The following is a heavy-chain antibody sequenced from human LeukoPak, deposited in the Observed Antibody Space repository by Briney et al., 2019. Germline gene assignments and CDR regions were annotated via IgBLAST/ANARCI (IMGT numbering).Heavy chain of an antibody. J-gene: IGHJ5*02. V-gene: IGHV4-39*07. CDR3: ARPVPSRLGWFDP. Sequence: PSETLSLTCTVSGGSISSSSYYWGWIRQPPGKGLEWIGSIYYSGSTYYNPSLKSRVTISVDTSKNQFSLKLSSVTAADTAVYYCARPVPSRLGWFDPWGQGTLVTVSS. CDR1: GGSISSSSYY. D-gene: IGHD1-1*01. CDR2: IYYSGST.